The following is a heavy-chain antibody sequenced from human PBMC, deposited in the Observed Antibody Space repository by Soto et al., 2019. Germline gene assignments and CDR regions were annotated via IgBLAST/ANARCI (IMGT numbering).Heavy chain of an antibody. CDR3: AASTVTPPSFDY. Sequence: SETLSLTCTVSGGSISSYYWSWIRQPPGKGLEWIGYIYYSGSTNYNPSLKSRVTISVDTSKNQFSLKLSSVTAADTAVYYCAASTVTPPSFDYWGQGTLVTVSS. CDR1: GGSISSYY. V-gene: IGHV4-59*01. D-gene: IGHD4-17*01. J-gene: IGHJ4*02. CDR2: IYYSGST.